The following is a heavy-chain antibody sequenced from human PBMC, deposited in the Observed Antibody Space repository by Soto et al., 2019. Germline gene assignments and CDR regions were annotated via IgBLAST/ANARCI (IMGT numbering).Heavy chain of an antibody. J-gene: IGHJ4*02. CDR3: ARGLVGSTTAVDY. CDR2: IYTPGST. CDR1: GFIVSSSY. D-gene: IGHD1-26*01. Sequence: DVPVAETGGGLIQPGGSLRLSCAASGFIVSSSYMSWVRQAPGKGLEWVSTIYTPGSTYYADSVKGRFTISRDISRNTVDFQMNSLRADDTGVYYCARGLVGSTTAVDYWGQGTLVTVSS. V-gene: IGHV3-53*02.